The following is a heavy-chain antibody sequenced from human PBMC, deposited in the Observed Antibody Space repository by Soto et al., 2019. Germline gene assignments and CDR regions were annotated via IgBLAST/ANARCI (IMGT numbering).Heavy chain of an antibody. J-gene: IGHJ6*02. CDR1: SGPSSSHN. CDR3: VRQGIGDLHGLVDV. D-gene: IGHD3-10*01. Sequence: SETLSLTCTVSSGPSSSHNWGWIRQPPGGGLEWIGYIYHTGDTSYNPSLSSRVTISADTSTNHISLTLRSVTAADTAVYYCVRQGIGDLHGLVDVWGQGTRVTVSS. V-gene: IGHV4-59*08. CDR2: IYHTGDT.